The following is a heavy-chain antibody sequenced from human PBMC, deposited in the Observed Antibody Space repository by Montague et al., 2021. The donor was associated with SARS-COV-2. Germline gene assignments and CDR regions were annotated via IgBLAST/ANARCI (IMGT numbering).Heavy chain of an antibody. CDR1: GFTFSNYG. V-gene: IGHV3-23*01. D-gene: IGHD3-10*01. Sequence: SLRLSCAASGFTFSNYGMSWVRQAPGKGLEWVSLISDTGANTHYADSVKGRFTISRDNSKNTVLLQMNSLRGEDAAVYYCAKSTHYYASGTYYNTYYFDPWGQGTLVTVSS. CDR2: ISDTGANT. J-gene: IGHJ5*02. CDR3: AKSTHYYASGTYYNTYYFDP.